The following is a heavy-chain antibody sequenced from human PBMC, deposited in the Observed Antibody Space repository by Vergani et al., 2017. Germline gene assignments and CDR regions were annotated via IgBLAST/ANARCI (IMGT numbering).Heavy chain of an antibody. D-gene: IGHD2-2*01. CDR2: IYYSGST. Sequence: QLQLQESGPGLVKPSETLSLTCTVSGGSISSSSYYWGWIRQPPGKGLEWIGSIYYSGSTYYNPSLKRRVTISVDTSKNQFSLKLSSVTAADTAVYYCARDREGSSEYDVGWFDPWGQGTLVTVSS. CDR3: ARDREGSSEYDVGWFDP. J-gene: IGHJ5*02. CDR1: GGSISSSSYY. V-gene: IGHV4-39*07.